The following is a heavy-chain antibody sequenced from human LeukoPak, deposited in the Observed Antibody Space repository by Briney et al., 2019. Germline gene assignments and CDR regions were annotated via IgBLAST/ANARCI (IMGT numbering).Heavy chain of an antibody. J-gene: IGHJ5*02. D-gene: IGHD3-10*01. V-gene: IGHV3-23*01. CDR3: ARGIGENYYGSGSYVDP. Sequence: GGSLRLSCAASGFTFSSYAMSWVRQAPGKGLEWVSAISGSGGSTYYADSVKGRFTISRDNSKNTLYLQMNSLRAEDTAVYYCARGIGENYYGSGSYVDPWGQGTLVTVSS. CDR1: GFTFSSYA. CDR2: ISGSGGST.